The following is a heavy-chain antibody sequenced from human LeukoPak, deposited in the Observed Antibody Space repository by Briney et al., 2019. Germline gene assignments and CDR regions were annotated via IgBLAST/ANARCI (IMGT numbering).Heavy chain of an antibody. Sequence: SGTLSLTCAVYGGSFSGYYWSWIRQPPGKGLEWIGEINHSGSTNYNPSLKSRVTISVDTSKNQFSLKLSSVTAADTAVYYCARGSDYWGQGTLVTVSS. CDR3: ARGSDY. J-gene: IGHJ4*02. CDR1: GGSFSGYY. CDR2: INHSGST. V-gene: IGHV4-34*01.